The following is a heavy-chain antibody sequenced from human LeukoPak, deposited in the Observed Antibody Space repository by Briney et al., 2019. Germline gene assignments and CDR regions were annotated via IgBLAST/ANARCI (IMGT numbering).Heavy chain of an antibody. CDR2: INPNSGGT. CDR1: GYTFTGYY. J-gene: IGHJ4*02. V-gene: IGHV1-2*02. CDR3: ARLMVRGVINDY. D-gene: IGHD3-10*01. Sequence: ASVKVSCKASGYTFTGYYMHWARQAPGQGLEWMGWINPNSGGTNYAQKFQGRVTMTRDTSISTAYMELSRLRSDDTAVYYCARLMVRGVINDYWGQGTLVTVSS.